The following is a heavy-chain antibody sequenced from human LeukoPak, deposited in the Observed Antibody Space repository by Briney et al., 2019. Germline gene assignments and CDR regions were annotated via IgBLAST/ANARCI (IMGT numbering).Heavy chain of an antibody. Sequence: GASVKLSCKASGSTFTSNYMHWRRHPPGQGLERMGIINPSGGCTSYAQKFQGRVTMTRDTSTSTVYMELSSLRSEDTAVYYCARDSVGCSSTSCYPGGWFDPWGQGTLVTVSS. CDR3: ARDSVGCSSTSCYPGGWFDP. CDR1: GSTFTSNY. CDR2: INPSGGCT. D-gene: IGHD2-2*01. J-gene: IGHJ5*02. V-gene: IGHV1-46*01.